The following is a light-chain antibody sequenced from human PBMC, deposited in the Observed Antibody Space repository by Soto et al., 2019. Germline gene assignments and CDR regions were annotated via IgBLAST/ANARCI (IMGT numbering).Light chain of an antibody. CDR2: GAS. J-gene: IGKJ1*01. Sequence: EIVMTQSPATLSLSPGERATFSCRASQSVSSNLAWYQQKPGQAPRLLIYGASIRATGIPARFSGSGSGTEFTLTISTLQSEDFAIYYCQHYNNWPPWTFGQGTKVDNK. CDR1: QSVSSN. CDR3: QHYNNWPPWT. V-gene: IGKV3-15*01.